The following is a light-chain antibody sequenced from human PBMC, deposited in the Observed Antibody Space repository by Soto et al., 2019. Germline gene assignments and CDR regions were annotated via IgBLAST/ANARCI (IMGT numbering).Light chain of an antibody. CDR1: QSVSNR. J-gene: IGKJ2*01. Sequence: DVQLTQSPSTVSASVGDRVTITCRASQSVSNRLAWYQQKPGKAPDLLIYDASNLESGVPSRFSGSGSGTEFTLSISSLQPDDFATYHCQQYDWQPYTFGQGTKLQIK. CDR2: DAS. CDR3: QQYDWQPYT. V-gene: IGKV1-5*01.